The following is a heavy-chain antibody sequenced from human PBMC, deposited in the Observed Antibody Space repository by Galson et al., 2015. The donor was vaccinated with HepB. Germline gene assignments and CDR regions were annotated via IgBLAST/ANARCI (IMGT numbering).Heavy chain of an antibody. J-gene: IGHJ3*01. CDR2: ISGSGGST. Sequence: SLRLSCAASGFPFRSYGMTWVRQAPGKGLEWVSGISGSGGSTYYADSVKGRVTIARDNSKNTLYLQMNRLRVEDTAVYYCAKDDKESPYGGYALDVWGQGTMVTVSS. D-gene: IGHD4/OR15-4a*01. CDR3: AKDDKESPYGGYALDV. CDR1: GFPFRSYG. V-gene: IGHV3-23*01.